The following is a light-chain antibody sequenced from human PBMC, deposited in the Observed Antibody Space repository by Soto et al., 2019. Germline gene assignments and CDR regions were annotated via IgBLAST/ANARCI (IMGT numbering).Light chain of an antibody. CDR2: DVS. CDR3: SSYTTTNTLGV. CDR1: ISDVGSYNY. J-gene: IGLJ2*01. Sequence: QSVLTQPASVSGSPGQSITIPCTGTISDVGSYNYVSWYQHHPGKAPKLIIYDVSSRPSDVSDRFSGSKSGDTASLTISGLQADDEAAYYCSSYTTTNTLGVFGGGTKLTVL. V-gene: IGLV2-14*01.